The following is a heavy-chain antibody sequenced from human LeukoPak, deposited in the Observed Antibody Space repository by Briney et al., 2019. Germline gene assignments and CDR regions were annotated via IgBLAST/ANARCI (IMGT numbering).Heavy chain of an antibody. D-gene: IGHD4-23*01. CDR2: ISANNGNR. J-gene: IGHJ4*02. CDR1: GYTFTNYG. Sequence: ASVKVSCKDSGYTFTNYGISSVRQAPGQGLEWMGWISANNGNRNYALKLQDRVSMTTDTSTSTAYMELRSLRSDDTAVYYCARQGYCGHSRGAADYWGQGTLVTVSS. CDR3: ARQGYCGHSRGAADY. V-gene: IGHV1-18*01.